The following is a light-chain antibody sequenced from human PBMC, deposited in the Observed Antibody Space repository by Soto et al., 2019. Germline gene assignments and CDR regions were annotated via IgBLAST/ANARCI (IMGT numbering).Light chain of an antibody. J-gene: IGKJ1*01. CDR2: DAS. Sequence: DIQMTQSPSTLSASVGDRVTITCRASQTIRSWLAWYQQKPGKAPKLLIYDASSLESGVPSRFSGTGSGTEFTLTISSLQPDDFATYYRQQYNSYSTFGQGTKVDI. V-gene: IGKV1-5*01. CDR1: QTIRSW. CDR3: QQYNSYST.